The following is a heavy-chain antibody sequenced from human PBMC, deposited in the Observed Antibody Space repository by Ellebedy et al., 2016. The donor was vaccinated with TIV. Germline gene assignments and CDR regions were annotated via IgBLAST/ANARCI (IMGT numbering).Heavy chain of an antibody. D-gene: IGHD4-17*01. J-gene: IGHJ4*02. CDR1: GFTFSSYW. Sequence: GESLKISCAASGFTFSSYWMHWVRQAPGKGLVWVSRITGDGSITNYADSVKGRFTISRDNAKNTLYLQMNSLRAEDTAVYFCSTLVTVTSSMSPFDYWGQGTLVTVSS. CDR2: ITGDGSIT. V-gene: IGHV3-74*01. CDR3: STLVTVTSSMSPFDY.